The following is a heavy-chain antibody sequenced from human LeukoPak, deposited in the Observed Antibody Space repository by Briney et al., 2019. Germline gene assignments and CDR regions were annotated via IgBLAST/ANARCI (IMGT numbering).Heavy chain of an antibody. CDR1: GYSFTGYY. V-gene: IGHV1-2*02. J-gene: IGHJ5*02. D-gene: IGHD6-6*01. Sequence: ASVKVSCKASGYSFTGYYIHWVRQAPGQGLEWMGWINPNSGGTNYAQKFQGRVTMTRDTSISTAYMELSRLRSDDTAEYYCARGIAARHWFDPWGQGTLVTVSS. CDR3: ARGIAARHWFDP. CDR2: INPNSGGT.